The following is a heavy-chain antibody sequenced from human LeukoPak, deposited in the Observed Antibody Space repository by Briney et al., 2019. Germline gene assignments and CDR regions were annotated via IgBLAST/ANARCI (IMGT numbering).Heavy chain of an antibody. V-gene: IGHV3-53*01. CDR1: GFTVSSNY. CDR3: ARAPGYYYGMDV. Sequence: GGSLRLSCAASGFTVSSNYMSWVRQAPGKGLEWVSVIYSGGSTYYADSVKGRFTISRDDSKNTLYLQMNSLRAEDTAAYYCARAPGYYYGMDVWGQGTTVTVSS. J-gene: IGHJ6*02. CDR2: IYSGGST.